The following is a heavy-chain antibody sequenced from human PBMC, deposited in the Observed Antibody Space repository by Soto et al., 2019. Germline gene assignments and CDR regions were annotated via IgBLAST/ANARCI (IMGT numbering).Heavy chain of an antibody. Sequence: QVTLKESGPALVKPTETLTLRCTVSGLSITDSEMGVSWIRQPPGQPLEWLANIDSSGDKSHRTFLKSRPAIYKATYKSQIVLTMTNMDLADTATYCCARRHLAVAVSPWFDPWGQGIPVTVSS. J-gene: IGHJ5*02. CDR3: ARRHLAVAVSPWFDP. CDR1: GLSITDSEMG. V-gene: IGHV2-26*01. CDR2: IDSSGDK. D-gene: IGHD6-19*01.